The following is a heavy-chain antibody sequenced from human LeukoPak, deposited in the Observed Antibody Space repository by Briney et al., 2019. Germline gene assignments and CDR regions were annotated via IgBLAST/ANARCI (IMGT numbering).Heavy chain of an antibody. CDR2: IIPIFGTA. V-gene: IGHV1-69*05. CDR1: GGTFSSYA. J-gene: IGHJ4*02. D-gene: IGHD7-27*01. CDR3: VGGAPNWGFDF. Sequence: SVKVSCKASGGTFSSYAISWVRQAPGQGLEWMGGIIPIFGTANYAQKFQGRVAMTRDTSISTAYMELSSLTSEDTAVYFCVGGAPNWGFDFWGQGTLVTVSS.